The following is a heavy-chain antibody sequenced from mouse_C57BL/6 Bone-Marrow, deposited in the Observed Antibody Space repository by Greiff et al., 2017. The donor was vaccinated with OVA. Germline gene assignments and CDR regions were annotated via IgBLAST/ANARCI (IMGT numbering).Heavy chain of an antibody. J-gene: IGHJ2*01. CDR3: AVCKREVVFDY. Sequence: EVQLQQSGPELVKPGASVKISCKASGYTFTDYYMNWVKQSHGKSLEWIGDINPNNGGTSYNQKFKGKATLTVDKSSSTAYMELRSLTSEDSAVYYCAVCKREVVFDYWGQGTTLTVSS. CDR1: GYTFTDYY. CDR2: INPNNGGT. D-gene: IGHD1-1*01. V-gene: IGHV1-26*01.